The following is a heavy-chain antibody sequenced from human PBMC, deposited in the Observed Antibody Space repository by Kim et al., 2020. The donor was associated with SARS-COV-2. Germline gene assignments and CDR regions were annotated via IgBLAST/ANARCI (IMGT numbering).Heavy chain of an antibody. CDR3: ARALPVYGMDV. J-gene: IGHJ6*02. CDR2: I. V-gene: IGHV3-48*02. Sequence: IYYAGAVKGRFTISRDNAKTSLYLQMTSLRDEDTAVYYCARALPVYGMDVWGPGTTVTVSS.